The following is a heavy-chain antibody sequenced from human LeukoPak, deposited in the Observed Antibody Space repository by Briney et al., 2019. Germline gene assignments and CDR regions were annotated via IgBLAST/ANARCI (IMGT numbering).Heavy chain of an antibody. CDR1: GFTFSNFW. J-gene: IGHJ4*02. D-gene: IGHD4-17*01. CDR2: VRTNTESGAT. V-gene: IGHV3-15*01. Sequence: KAGGPLRLSCVASGFTFSNFWMSWVRQAPGKGLEWIGRVRTNTESGATDYATSVKGRVTISRDDSQSTLYLQMNSLKTEDTAVYYCTTIGGHGDLDNWGQGTMVTVSS. CDR3: TTIGGHGDLDN.